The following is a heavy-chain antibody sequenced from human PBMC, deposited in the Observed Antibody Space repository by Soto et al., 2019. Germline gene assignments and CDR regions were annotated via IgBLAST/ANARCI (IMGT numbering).Heavy chain of an antibody. D-gene: IGHD6-19*01. V-gene: IGHV4-34*01. CDR1: GGSFSGYY. Sequence: SETLSLTCAVYGGSFSGYYWSWIRQPPGKGLEWIGEINHSGSTNYNPSLKSRVTISVDTSKNQFSLKLTSVTAADTAVYFCASDLQAGFPHYFDPWGQGTLVTVSS. J-gene: IGHJ5*02. CDR2: INHSGST. CDR3: ASDLQAGFPHYFDP.